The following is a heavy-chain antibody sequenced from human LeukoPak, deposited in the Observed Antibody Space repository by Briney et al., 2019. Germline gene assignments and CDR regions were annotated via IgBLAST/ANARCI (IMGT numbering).Heavy chain of an antibody. D-gene: IGHD3-22*01. CDR2: ISYDGSNK. V-gene: IGHV3-30*03. J-gene: IGHJ4*02. CDR1: GFTFSSYG. Sequence: GGSLRLSCAASGFTFSSYGMHWVRQAPGKGLEWVAVISYDGSNKYYADSVKGRFTISRDNSKNTLYLQMNSLRAEDTAVYYCASNPPDSSGYYDYWGQGTLVTVSS. CDR3: ASNPPDSSGYYDY.